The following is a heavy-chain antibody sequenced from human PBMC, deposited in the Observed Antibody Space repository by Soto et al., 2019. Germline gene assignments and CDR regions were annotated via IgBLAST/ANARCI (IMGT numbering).Heavy chain of an antibody. D-gene: IGHD6-13*01. Sequence: SETLCITCTFSGGSVSSGSYYWSWIRQPPGKGLEWIGYIYYSGSTNYNPSLKSRVTISVDTSKNQFSLKLSSVTAADTAVYYCARVLAAAGSTYYFDYWGQGTLVTGSS. V-gene: IGHV4-61*01. J-gene: IGHJ4*02. CDR1: GGSVSSGSYY. CDR2: IYYSGST. CDR3: ARVLAAAGSTYYFDY.